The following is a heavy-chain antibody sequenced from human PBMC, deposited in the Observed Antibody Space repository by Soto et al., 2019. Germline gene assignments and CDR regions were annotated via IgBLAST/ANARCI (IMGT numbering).Heavy chain of an antibody. CDR1: GFTFGNNA. CDR2: IRSKNYGRTT. V-gene: IGHV3-49*03. CDR3: SRPSYYYDSSGFEPGAFDI. Sequence: PGGSLRLSCAASGFTFGNNAMTWFRQAPGKGLEWVGFIRSKNYGRTTEYAASVQGRFTISRDDSKCIAYLEMNSLTTDDTAVYYCSRPSYYYDSSGFEPGAFDIWGQGTMVTVSS. J-gene: IGHJ3*02. D-gene: IGHD3-22*01.